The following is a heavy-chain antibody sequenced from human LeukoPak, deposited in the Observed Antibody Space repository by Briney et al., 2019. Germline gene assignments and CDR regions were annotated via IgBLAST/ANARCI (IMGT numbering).Heavy chain of an antibody. CDR1: GVSITNYY. Sequence: SETLSLTCTVSGVSITNYYWSWIRQPPGRGLEWIGYIYNSGSTNYIPALNPSLKSRVTISVDTSKNQFFLRLSSVTAADTAVYYCARVYTGYAVDHWGQGTLVTVSS. D-gene: IGHD3-9*01. CDR3: ARVYTGYAVDH. J-gene: IGHJ4*02. V-gene: IGHV4-59*01. CDR2: IYNSGST.